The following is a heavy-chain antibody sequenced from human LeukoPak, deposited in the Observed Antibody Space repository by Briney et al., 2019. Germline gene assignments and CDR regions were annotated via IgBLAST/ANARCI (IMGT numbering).Heavy chain of an antibody. CDR2: IIPMLGTT. D-gene: IGHD6-13*01. CDR1: GGTFSSYG. V-gene: IGHV1-69*04. CDR3: ARDPLSSSYSSTWYYFDY. Sequence: ASVKVSCKASGGTFSSYGINRVRQAPGQGLEWMGRIIPMLGTTNYAQKFQGRVTITADKSTSTAYMELSSLRSEDTAVYFCARDPLSSSYSSTWYYFDYWGQGTLVTVSS. J-gene: IGHJ4*02.